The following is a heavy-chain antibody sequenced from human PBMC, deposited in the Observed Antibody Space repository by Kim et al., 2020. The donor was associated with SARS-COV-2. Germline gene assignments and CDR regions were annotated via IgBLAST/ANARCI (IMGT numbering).Heavy chain of an antibody. V-gene: IGHV2-5*01. J-gene: IGHJ4*02. CDR3: AHRRGLVGAYDY. Sequence: RNSPSLKSRLTITKETSKNQVVLTMTNMDPVDTATYYCAHRRGLVGAYDYWGQGTLVTVSS. D-gene: IGHD1-26*01.